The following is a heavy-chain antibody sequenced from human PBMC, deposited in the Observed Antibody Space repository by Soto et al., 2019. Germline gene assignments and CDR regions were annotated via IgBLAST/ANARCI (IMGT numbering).Heavy chain of an antibody. CDR1: GDSISTYY. Sequence: QVQLQESGPGLVKPSETLSLTCTVSGDSISTYYWSWIRQPPGKGLEWIGYLYDSGSTHYNPSLKSRVTISVDTSKNQFSLKLTSVTAADTAVYYCGRENYYGSGTYFRLDVWGQGTRVTVSS. CDR3: GRENYYGSGTYFRLDV. D-gene: IGHD3-10*01. CDR2: LYDSGST. V-gene: IGHV4-59*01. J-gene: IGHJ6*02.